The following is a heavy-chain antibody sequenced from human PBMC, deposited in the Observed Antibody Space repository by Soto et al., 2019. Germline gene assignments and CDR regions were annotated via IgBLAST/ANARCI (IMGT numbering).Heavy chain of an antibody. CDR3: AKDRKTIFGVVPFSGGMDV. CDR1: GFAFSGYG. J-gene: IGHJ6*02. Sequence: PGGSLRLSCVASGFAFSGYGMHWFRQAPGKGLEWVAVISYEGSNKYYADSVKGRFTISRDNSINTMYLEMNSLRAEDTAVYYCAKDRKTIFGVVPFSGGMDVWGQGTTVTVSS. D-gene: IGHD3-3*01. CDR2: ISYEGSNK. V-gene: IGHV3-30*18.